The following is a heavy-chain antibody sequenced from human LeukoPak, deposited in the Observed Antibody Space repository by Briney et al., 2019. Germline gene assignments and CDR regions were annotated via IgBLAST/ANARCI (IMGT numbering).Heavy chain of an antibody. CDR2: KRFDGSNK. J-gene: IGHJ3*02. V-gene: IGHV3-30*02. Sequence: PGESLRLSCAASGFTFSDYGMHWVRQAPGKGLEWVAFKRFDGSNKYYVDSVKGRFTISRDNSKNTLYLQMNSLTTEDTAVYYCAKDRGGSHDAFDIWGQGTMVTVSS. CDR1: GFTFSDYG. CDR3: AKDRGGSHDAFDI. D-gene: IGHD1-26*01.